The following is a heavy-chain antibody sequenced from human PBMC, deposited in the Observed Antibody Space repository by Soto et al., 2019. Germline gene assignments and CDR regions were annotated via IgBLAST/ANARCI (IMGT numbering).Heavy chain of an antibody. D-gene: IGHD6-19*01. Sequence: QVQLVQSGAEVKKPGASVKVSCKASGYTFTSYDINWVRQATGQGLEWMGWMNPNSGNTGYAQKFQGRVTMTRNTSIRTAYMELSSLRSEDTAVYYCARAGVEWLVDSEWFDPWGQGTLVTVSS. CDR3: ARAGVEWLVDSEWFDP. CDR2: MNPNSGNT. CDR1: GYTFTSYD. V-gene: IGHV1-8*01. J-gene: IGHJ5*02.